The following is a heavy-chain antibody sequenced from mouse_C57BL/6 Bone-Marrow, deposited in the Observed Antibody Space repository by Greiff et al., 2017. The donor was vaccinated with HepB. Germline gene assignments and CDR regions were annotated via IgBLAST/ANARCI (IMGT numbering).Heavy chain of an antibody. CDR3: ARADYGRGAY. Sequence: QVQLQQSGAELVRPGSSVKLSCKASGYTFTSYWMDWVKQRPGQGLEWIGNIYPSDSETHYNQKFKDKATLTVDKSSSTAYMQLSSLTSEDSVVYYCARADYGRGAYWGQGTLVTVSA. CDR2: IYPSDSET. J-gene: IGHJ3*01. D-gene: IGHD1-1*01. CDR1: GYTFTSYW. V-gene: IGHV1-61*01.